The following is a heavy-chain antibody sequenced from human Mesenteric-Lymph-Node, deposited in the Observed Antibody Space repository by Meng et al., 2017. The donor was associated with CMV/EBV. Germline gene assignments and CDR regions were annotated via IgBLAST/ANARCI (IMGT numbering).Heavy chain of an antibody. Sequence: GESLKISCAASGFTFSSYAMSWVRQAPGKGLEWVSVIYSGGSSTYYADSVKGRFTISRDNSKNTLYLQMNNLRAEDTAVYYCAKDPAAYSSDYYYYGMDVWGQGTTVTVSS. J-gene: IGHJ6*02. CDR3: AKDPAAYSSDYYYYGMDV. CDR1: GFTFSSYA. CDR2: IYSGGSST. V-gene: IGHV3-23*03. D-gene: IGHD6-19*01.